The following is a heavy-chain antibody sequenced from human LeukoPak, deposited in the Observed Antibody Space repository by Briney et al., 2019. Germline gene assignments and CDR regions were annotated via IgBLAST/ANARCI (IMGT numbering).Heavy chain of an antibody. V-gene: IGHV4-38-2*01. CDR2: IYHSGST. CDR3: ARHYDNLTGFFDY. CDR1: GFTLSSYA. D-gene: IGHD3-9*01. J-gene: IGHJ4*02. Sequence: GSLRLSCAASGFTLSSYAMSWVRQAPGKGLEWIGTIYHSGSTYYNPSLKSRVTISVDTSKNQFSLKLSSVTAADTAVYYCARHYDNLTGFFDYWGQGTLVTVSS.